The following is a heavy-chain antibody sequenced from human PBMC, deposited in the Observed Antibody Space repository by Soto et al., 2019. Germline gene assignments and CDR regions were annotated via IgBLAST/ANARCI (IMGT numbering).Heavy chain of an antibody. V-gene: IGHV3-30*18. CDR3: AKEKLRHVLRFLEWSHFDY. J-gene: IGHJ4*02. D-gene: IGHD3-3*01. CDR2: ISYDGSNK. Sequence: PVGSLILSCAASGFTFGSYCRHWVRQAPGKGLEWVAVISYDGSNKYYADSVKGRFTISRDNSKNTLYLQMNSLRAEDTAVYYCAKEKLRHVLRFLEWSHFDYWGQGTLVTVSS. CDR1: GFTFGSYC.